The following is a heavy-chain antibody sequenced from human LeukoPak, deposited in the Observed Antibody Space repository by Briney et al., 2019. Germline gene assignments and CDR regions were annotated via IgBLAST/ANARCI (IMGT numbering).Heavy chain of an antibody. D-gene: IGHD5/OR15-5a*01. J-gene: IGHJ3*02. V-gene: IGHV4-59*01. CDR1: GGSISSYY. Sequence: SETLSLTCTVSGGSISSYYWSWIRHPPGKGLEWIGYIYYSGSTNYSPSLKSRVTISVDTSKNQFSLKLSSVTAADTAVYYCARESTVNDAFDIWGQGTMVTVSS. CDR3: ARESTVNDAFDI. CDR2: IYYSGST.